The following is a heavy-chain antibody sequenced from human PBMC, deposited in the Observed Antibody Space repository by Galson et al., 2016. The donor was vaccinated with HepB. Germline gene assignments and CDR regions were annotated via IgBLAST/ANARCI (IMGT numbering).Heavy chain of an antibody. D-gene: IGHD6-13*01. Sequence: SVKVSCKASGYTLTRNGLSWVRQAPGQGLEWMGWISANSGSPKYAQKFQDRVTMTTDTSTNTAYMELRSLRSDDTAVYHCARHGSTWSWDYWGQGTLVTVSS. V-gene: IGHV1-18*04. CDR3: ARHGSTWSWDY. CDR1: GYTLTRNG. CDR2: ISANSGSP. J-gene: IGHJ4*02.